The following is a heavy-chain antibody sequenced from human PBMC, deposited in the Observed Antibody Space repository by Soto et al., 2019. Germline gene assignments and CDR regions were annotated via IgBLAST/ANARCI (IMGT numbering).Heavy chain of an antibody. CDR2: IYYSGST. J-gene: IGHJ6*02. Sequence: SETLSLTCTVSGGSISSYYWSWIRQPPGKGLEWIGYIYYSGSTNYNPPHKSRITISEDTSKNQSSLKLSTGTAADTATYYFARDLRDNILTGYYYGMDVWGQGTTVTVSS. CDR3: ARDLRDNILTGYYYGMDV. V-gene: IGHV4-59*01. D-gene: IGHD3-9*01. CDR1: GGSISSYY.